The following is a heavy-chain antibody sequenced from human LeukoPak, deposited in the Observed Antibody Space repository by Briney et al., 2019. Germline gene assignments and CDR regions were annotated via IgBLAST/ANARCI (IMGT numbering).Heavy chain of an antibody. J-gene: IGHJ4*02. Sequence: GGSLRLSCAASGFTFSSYSINWVRQAPGKGLEWVSYISSSSRTIYYADSVKGRFNISRDNSKNTLYLQMNSLRAEDTAVYYCAKDQSSGYDHRPSFDYWGQGTLVTVSS. CDR2: ISSSSRTI. CDR3: AKDQSSGYDHRPSFDY. CDR1: GFTFSSYS. V-gene: IGHV3-48*01. D-gene: IGHD5-12*01.